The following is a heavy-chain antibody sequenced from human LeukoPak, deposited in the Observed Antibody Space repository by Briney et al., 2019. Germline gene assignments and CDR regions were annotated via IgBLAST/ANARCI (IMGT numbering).Heavy chain of an antibody. CDR1: GFTFSSYW. Sequence: GGSLRLSCAASGFTFSSYWMHWVRQAPGKGLVWVSRINSDGSSTSYADPVKGRFTISRDNAKNTLNLQMNSLRAEDTAVYYCARDRRRGWFDPWGQGTLVTVSS. CDR2: INSDGSST. CDR3: ARDRRRGWFDP. J-gene: IGHJ5*02. V-gene: IGHV3-74*01.